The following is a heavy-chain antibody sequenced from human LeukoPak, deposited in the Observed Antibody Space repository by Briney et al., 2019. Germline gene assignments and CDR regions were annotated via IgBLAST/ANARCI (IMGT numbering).Heavy chain of an antibody. J-gene: IGHJ5*02. CDR1: GYTFTSYY. D-gene: IGHD3-16*01. Sequence: ASVKVSCKASGYTFTSYYMHWVRQAPGQGLEWMGIINPSGGSTSYAQKFQGRVTMTTDTSTSTAYMELRSLRSDDTAVYYCARGTYDYTFGAPSFDPWGQGTLVTVSS. V-gene: IGHV1-46*01. CDR3: ARGTYDYTFGAPSFDP. CDR2: INPSGGST.